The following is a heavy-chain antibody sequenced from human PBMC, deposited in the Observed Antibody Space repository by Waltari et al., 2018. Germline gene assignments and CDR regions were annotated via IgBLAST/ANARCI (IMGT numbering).Heavy chain of an antibody. D-gene: IGHD3-3*01. J-gene: IGHJ5*02. CDR1: GASFSDYY. V-gene: IGHV4-34*01. CDR3: TRGGNYDFWSHRPFVDP. CDR2: IRHPGGT. Sequence: QVQLQQWGAGLLGPSETLSLTCAVYGASFSDYYWGWVRQPPGKGLGWIGQIRHPGGTNHHPSLKSRVPISIDTPRSQFSLRLSSVTAADTALYFCTRGGNYDFWSHRPFVDPWGQGTLVTVSS.